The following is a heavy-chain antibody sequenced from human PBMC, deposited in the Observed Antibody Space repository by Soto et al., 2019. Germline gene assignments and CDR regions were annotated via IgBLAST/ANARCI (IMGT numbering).Heavy chain of an antibody. CDR2: ISGYNGNT. V-gene: IGHV1-18*04. CDR3: ARAGKYYYGSGSPYYYGMDV. Sequence: QVQLVQSGAEVKKPGASVKVSCKASGYTFTSYCVSWVRQAPGQGLEWMGWISGYNGNTNYAQKLQGRVTMTTDTSTSIAYMELRSLRSDDTAVYYCARAGKYYYGSGSPYYYGMDVWGQGITVTVSS. J-gene: IGHJ6*02. CDR1: GYTFTSYC. D-gene: IGHD3-10*01.